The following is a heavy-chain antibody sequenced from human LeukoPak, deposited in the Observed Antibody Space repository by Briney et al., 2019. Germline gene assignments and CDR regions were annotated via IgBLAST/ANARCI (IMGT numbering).Heavy chain of an antibody. D-gene: IGHD2-8*01. CDR1: GFTFSSYS. Sequence: GSRRLSCAASGFTFSSYSMNWVSQAPGKGLECVSSISSSSSYIYYADSVKGRFTISRDNAKKNSVYLAMNSLRAEDTAVYYCARDQPGVNYYYYGLDVWGQRAPVSASS. V-gene: IGHV3-21*01. CDR3: ARDQPGVNYYYYGLDV. J-gene: IGHJ6*02. CDR2: ISSSSSYI.